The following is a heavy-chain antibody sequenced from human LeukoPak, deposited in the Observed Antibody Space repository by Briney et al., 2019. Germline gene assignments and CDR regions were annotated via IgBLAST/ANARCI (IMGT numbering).Heavy chain of an antibody. CDR1: GFTFSNYA. CDR3: AKLMLRYTYGSADY. D-gene: IGHD5-18*01. Sequence: GGSLRLSCAASGFTFSNYAITWVRQAPGKGLEWVSGISAGGGTPYFADSVQGRITISRDNSKNTLYLQMNNLRADDTAVYYCAKLMLRYTYGSADYWGQGTLVTVSS. V-gene: IGHV3-23*01. J-gene: IGHJ4*02. CDR2: ISAGGGTP.